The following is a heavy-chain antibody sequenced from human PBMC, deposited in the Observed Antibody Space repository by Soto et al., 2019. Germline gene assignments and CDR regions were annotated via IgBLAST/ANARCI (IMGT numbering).Heavy chain of an antibody. D-gene: IGHD1-26*01. Sequence: SETLSLTCTVSGGSISSGGYYWSWIRQHPGKGLEWIGYIYYSGSTYYNPSLKSRVTISVDTSKNQFSLKLSSVTAADTAVYYCARTASGSYGFLDYWGQGTLVTVSS. J-gene: IGHJ4*02. CDR1: GGSISSGGYY. CDR3: ARTASGSYGFLDY. V-gene: IGHV4-31*03. CDR2: IYYSGST.